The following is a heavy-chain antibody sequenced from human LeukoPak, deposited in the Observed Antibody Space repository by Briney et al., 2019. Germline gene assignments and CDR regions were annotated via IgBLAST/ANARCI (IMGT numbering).Heavy chain of an antibody. D-gene: IGHD6-19*01. J-gene: IGHJ4*02. CDR2: IYPGHSDT. Sequence: GESLKISCQTSGYSFVTYGIVWVRQMPGKGLEWVGLIYPGHSDTTYSPSFQGQVTISADKSISTAYLQWSSLKASDTAMYYCARPAVAGTGLAFFDYWGQGTLVTVSS. CDR1: GYSFVTYG. V-gene: IGHV5-51*01. CDR3: ARPAVAGTGLAFFDY.